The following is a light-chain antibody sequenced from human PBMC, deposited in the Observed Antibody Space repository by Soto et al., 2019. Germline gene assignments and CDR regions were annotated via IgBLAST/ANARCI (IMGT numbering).Light chain of an antibody. J-gene: IGLJ3*02. CDR1: SSDIGTYNY. CDR3: SSFTRTSTWV. V-gene: IGLV2-14*01. Sequence: QSALTQPASVSGSPGQSITISCTGTSSDIGTYNYVSWYQHHPGKAPKLLIYEVSYRPSGVSNRFTGSKSGNTASLTISGLQAEDEADYYCSSFTRTSTWVFGGGTKLTVL. CDR2: EVS.